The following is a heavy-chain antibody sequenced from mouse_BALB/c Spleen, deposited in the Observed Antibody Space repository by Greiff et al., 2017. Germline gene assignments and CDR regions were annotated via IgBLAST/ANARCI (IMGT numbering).Heavy chain of an antibody. V-gene: IGHV3-2*02. J-gene: IGHJ4*01. CDR2: ISYSGST. D-gene: IGHD2-14*01. CDR1: GYSITSDYA. Sequence: EVKLEESGPGLVKPSQSLSLTCTVTGYSITSDYAWNWIRQFPGNKLEWMGYISYSGSTSYNPSLKSRISITRDTSKNQFFLQLNSVTTEDTATYYCARDRYDGYAMDYWGQGTSVTVSS. CDR3: ARDRYDGYAMDY.